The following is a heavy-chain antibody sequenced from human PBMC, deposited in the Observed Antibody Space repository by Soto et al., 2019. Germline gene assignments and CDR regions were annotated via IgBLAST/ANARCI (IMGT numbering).Heavy chain of an antibody. J-gene: IGHJ4*02. Sequence: VQLVESGGGLVQPGRSLRLSCTGSGFTFGDYAMSWVRQAPGKGLEWVGFIRTKAYGGTTEYAASVKGRFTISRDDSKSIAYLQMNSLKIEDTAVYYCTRDPYTGTYYPYDYWGQGTLVTVSS. V-gene: IGHV3-49*04. CDR1: GFTFGDYA. CDR3: TRDPYTGTYYPYDY. D-gene: IGHD1-26*01. CDR2: IRTKAYGGTT.